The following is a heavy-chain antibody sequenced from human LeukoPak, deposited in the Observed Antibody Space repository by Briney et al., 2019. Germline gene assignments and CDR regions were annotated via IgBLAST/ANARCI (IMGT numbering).Heavy chain of an antibody. V-gene: IGHV3-53*01. CDR3: ARGPTTTHDAFDI. J-gene: IGHJ3*02. CDR2: IYSGGST. CDR1: GFTVSSNY. Sequence: PGGSLGLSCAASGFTVSSNYMSWVRQAPGKGLEWVSVIYSGGSTYYADSVKGRFTISRDNSKNTLYLQMNSLRAEDTAVYYCARGPTTTHDAFDIWGQGTMVTVSS. D-gene: IGHD1-26*01.